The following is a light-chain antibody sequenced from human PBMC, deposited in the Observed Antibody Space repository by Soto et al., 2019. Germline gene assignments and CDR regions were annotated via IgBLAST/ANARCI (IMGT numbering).Light chain of an antibody. V-gene: IGKV3D-20*02. CDR1: QSVSSSY. CDR2: AAS. Sequence: EILLTQSPCTLSLSTVGRATLSCTDTQSVSSSYLVRHQQKPGQAPRLLIYAASRRATGIPDRFSGSGSGTDFTLTISRLEPEDFAVYYCQQRSNWPPQWTFGQGTKVDNK. CDR3: QQRSNWPPQWT. J-gene: IGKJ1*01.